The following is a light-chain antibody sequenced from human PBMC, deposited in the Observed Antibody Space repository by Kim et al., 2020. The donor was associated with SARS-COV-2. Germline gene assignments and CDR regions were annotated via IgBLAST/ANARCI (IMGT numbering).Light chain of an antibody. CDR3: QQYNNWPPYT. J-gene: IGKJ2*01. CDR1: QSISSN. CDR2: GAS. Sequence: VSPGERATLSCRASQSISSNLAWYQQKPGQAPRLLIYGASTRATGIPARFSGSGSGTDFTLTISSLQSEDFAVYHCQQYNNWPPYTFGQGTKLEI. V-gene: IGKV3-15*01.